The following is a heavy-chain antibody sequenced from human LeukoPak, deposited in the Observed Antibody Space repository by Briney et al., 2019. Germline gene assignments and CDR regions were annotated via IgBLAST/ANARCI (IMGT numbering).Heavy chain of an antibody. V-gene: IGHV5-51*01. CDR2: IYPGDSDT. CDR3: ARHETLPVPAAIDYYYGMDV. J-gene: IGHJ6*02. Sequence: GESLKISCKGSGYSFTSYWIGWVRQMPGKGLEWMGIIYPGDSDTRYSPSFQGQVTIPADKSISTAYLQWSSLKASDTAMYYCARHETLPVPAAIDYYYGMDVWGQGTTVTVSS. D-gene: IGHD2-2*01. CDR1: GYSFTSYW.